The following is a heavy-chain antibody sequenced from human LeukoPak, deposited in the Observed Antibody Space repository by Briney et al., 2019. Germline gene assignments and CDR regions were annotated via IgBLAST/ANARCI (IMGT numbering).Heavy chain of an antibody. V-gene: IGHV3-53*05. D-gene: IGHD2-15*01. J-gene: IGHJ1*01. Sequence: PGGSLRLSCTVSGFTVSSNSWSWVRQAPGKGLEWVSFIYSGGNTHYSDSVKGRFTISRDNAKNSLYLQMNSLRAEDMALYYCAKGGGSSPDQHEYFQHWGQGTLVTVSS. CDR3: AKGGGSSPDQHEYFQH. CDR2: IYSGGNT. CDR1: GFTVSSNS.